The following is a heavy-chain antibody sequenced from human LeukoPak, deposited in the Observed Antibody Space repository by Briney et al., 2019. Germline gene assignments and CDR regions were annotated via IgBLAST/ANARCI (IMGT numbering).Heavy chain of an antibody. CDR3: AGDQIVVVPAAYNWFDP. Sequence: SVKVSCKASGGTSRSYAISWVRQAPRQGLEWMGRIIPIFGIANYAQKFQGRVTITADKSTSTAYMELSSLRSEDTAVYYCAGDQIVVVPAAYNWFDPWGQGTLVTVSS. D-gene: IGHD2-2*01. CDR2: IIPIFGIA. CDR1: GGTSRSYA. V-gene: IGHV1-69*04. J-gene: IGHJ5*02.